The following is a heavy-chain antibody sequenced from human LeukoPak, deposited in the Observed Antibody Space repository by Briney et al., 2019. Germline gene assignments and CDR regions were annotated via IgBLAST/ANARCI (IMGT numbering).Heavy chain of an antibody. Sequence: GASVKVSCQASGYTFTSYGISWVRQAPGQGLEWMGWISAYNGNTNYAQKLQGRVTMTTDTSTSTAYMELRSLRSDDTAVYYCARGVRGVIMPEYFDYWGQGTLVTVSS. D-gene: IGHD3-10*01. CDR3: ARGVRGVIMPEYFDY. J-gene: IGHJ4*02. CDR1: GYTFTSYG. V-gene: IGHV1-18*01. CDR2: ISAYNGNT.